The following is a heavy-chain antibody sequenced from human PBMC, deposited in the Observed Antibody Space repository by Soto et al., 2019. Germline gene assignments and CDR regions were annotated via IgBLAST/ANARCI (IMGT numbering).Heavy chain of an antibody. CDR3: AASIFYYGMDV. Sequence: PGASLKISCKGSGYTFTNYWIGWVRQMPGKGPEWMGIIYPGDSGTKYNPSFQGQVTISADKSITTTYLQWSSLKASDTAIYYCAASIFYYGMDVWGQGTTVTVSS. CDR1: GYTFTNYW. J-gene: IGHJ6*02. V-gene: IGHV5-51*01. CDR2: IYPGDSGT.